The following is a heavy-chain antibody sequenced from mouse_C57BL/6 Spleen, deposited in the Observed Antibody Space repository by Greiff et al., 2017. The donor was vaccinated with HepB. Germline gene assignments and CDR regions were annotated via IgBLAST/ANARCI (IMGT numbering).Heavy chain of an antibody. CDR1: GYTFTDYE. Sequence: VKLQESGAELVRPGASVTLSCKASGYTFTDYEMHWVKQTPVHGLEWIGAIDPETGGTAYNQKFKGKAILTADKSSSTAYMELRSLTSEDSAVYYCTRSPTGTWGYYFVYWGQGTTLTVSS. J-gene: IGHJ2*01. CDR3: TRSPTGTWGYYFVY. V-gene: IGHV1-15*01. CDR2: IDPETGGT. D-gene: IGHD4-1*01.